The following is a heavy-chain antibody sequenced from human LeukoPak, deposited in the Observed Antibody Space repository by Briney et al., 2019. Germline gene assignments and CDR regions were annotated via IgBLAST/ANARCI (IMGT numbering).Heavy chain of an antibody. CDR3: ARDISVTMIVVAPGAAFDI. CDR1: GGSISSGGYY. CDR2: IYHSGST. D-gene: IGHD3-22*01. J-gene: IGHJ3*02. Sequence: PSETLSLTCTVSGGSISSGGYYWSWIRQAPGKGLEWIGYIYHSGSTYYNPSLKSRVTISVDRSKNQFSLKLSSVTAADTAVYYCARDISVTMIVVAPGAAFDIWGQGTMVTVSS. V-gene: IGHV4-30-2*01.